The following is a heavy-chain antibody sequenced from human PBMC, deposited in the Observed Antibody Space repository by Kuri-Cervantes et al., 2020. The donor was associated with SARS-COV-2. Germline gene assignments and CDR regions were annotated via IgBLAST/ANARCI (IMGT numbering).Heavy chain of an antibody. CDR3: ARNNNWNYTDYFDY. CDR2: ISYDGSNK. CDR1: GFTFSSYG. V-gene: IGHV3-30*03. Sequence: GGSLRLSCAASGFTFSSYGMHWVRQAPGKGLEWVAVISYDGSNKYYADSVKGRFTISRDNPKNTLYLQMNSLRAEDTAVYYCARNNNWNYTDYFDYWGQGTLVTVSS. J-gene: IGHJ4*02. D-gene: IGHD1-7*01.